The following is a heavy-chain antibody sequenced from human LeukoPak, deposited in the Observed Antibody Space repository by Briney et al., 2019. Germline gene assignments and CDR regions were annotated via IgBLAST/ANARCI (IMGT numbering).Heavy chain of an antibody. CDR1: GFTFTKCA. CDR3: AGDRNSDWYSPLDY. J-gene: IGHJ4*02. Sequence: GGSLRLSCVASGFTFTKCAMSWIRQAPGKGLEWVAIITATGDTAYYADSVNGRFTISRDNSRNTVYMQMDSLRAEDTAIYYCAGDRNSDWYSPLDYWGQGSQVTVSP. V-gene: IGHV3-23*01. D-gene: IGHD6-19*01. CDR2: ITATGDTA.